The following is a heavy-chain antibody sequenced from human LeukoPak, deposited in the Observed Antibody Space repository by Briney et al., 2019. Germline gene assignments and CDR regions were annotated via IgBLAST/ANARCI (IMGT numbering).Heavy chain of an antibody. CDR3: ARRGEYIAARRNWFDP. V-gene: IGHV4-34*01. CDR2: INHSGST. D-gene: IGHD6-6*01. CDR1: GGSFSGYY. Sequence: PSETLSLTCAVYGGSFSGYYWSWIRQPPGKGLEWIGEINHSGSTNYNPSLKSRVTISVDTSKNQFSLKLSSVTAADTAVYYCARRGEYIAARRNWFDPWGQGTLVTVSS. J-gene: IGHJ5*02.